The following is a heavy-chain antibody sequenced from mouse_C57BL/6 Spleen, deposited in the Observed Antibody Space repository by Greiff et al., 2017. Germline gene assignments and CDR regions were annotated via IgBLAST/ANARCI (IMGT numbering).Heavy chain of an antibody. CDR3: ARSLDSARYFDV. J-gene: IGHJ1*03. D-gene: IGHD2-4*01. CDR1: GFNIKDYY. V-gene: IGHV14-2*01. CDR2: IDPEAGET. Sequence: VQLQQSGAELVKPGASVKLSCTASGFNIKDYYMHWVKQRTEQGLEWIGRIDPEAGETKYAPKFQGKDTITADTSSNTAYLKRSSLTSEDTAVYYCARSLDSARYFDVWGTGTTVTVSS.